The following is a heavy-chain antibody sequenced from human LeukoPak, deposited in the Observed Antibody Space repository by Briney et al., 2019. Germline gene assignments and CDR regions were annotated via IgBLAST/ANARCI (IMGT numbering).Heavy chain of an antibody. J-gene: IGHJ4*02. CDR3: ARGTTYYYGSGSVIDY. D-gene: IGHD3-10*01. CDR2: INPSGGST. CDR1: GYTFTSYG. V-gene: IGHV1-46*01. Sequence: ASVKVSCKASGYTFTSYGISWVRQAPGQGLEWMGIINPSGGSTSYAQKFQGRVTMTRDTSTSTVYMELSSLRSEDTAVYYCARGTTYYYGSGSVIDYWGQGTLVTVSS.